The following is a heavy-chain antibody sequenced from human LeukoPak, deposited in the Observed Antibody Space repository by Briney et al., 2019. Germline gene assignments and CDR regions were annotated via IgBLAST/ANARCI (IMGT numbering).Heavy chain of an antibody. Sequence: PGGSLRLSCAASGFSFSNYWMSWVRQAPGKGLEWVANIKVDGSETYYVDSVKGRFTISRDNSKNSLYLQMNYLRAEDTAVYYCAREAGSGTYRGKYYYYHMDVWGKGTTVTVSS. CDR3: AREAGSGTYRGKYYYYHMDV. CDR1: GFSFSNYW. D-gene: IGHD3-10*01. J-gene: IGHJ6*03. CDR2: IKVDGSET. V-gene: IGHV3-7*01.